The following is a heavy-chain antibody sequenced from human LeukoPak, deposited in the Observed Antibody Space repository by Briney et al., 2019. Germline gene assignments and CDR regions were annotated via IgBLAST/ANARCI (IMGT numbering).Heavy chain of an antibody. CDR2: INWNGGST. Sequence: RGSLRLSCAASGFTFDDYGMSWVRQAPGKGLEWVSGINWNGGSTGYADSVKGRFTISRDNAKNSLYLQMNSLRAEDTALYYCAREPYDFWSGYLSLNYYYYYMDVWGKGTTVTVSS. V-gene: IGHV3-20*04. CDR3: AREPYDFWSGYLSLNYYYYYMDV. D-gene: IGHD3-3*01. J-gene: IGHJ6*03. CDR1: GFTFDDYG.